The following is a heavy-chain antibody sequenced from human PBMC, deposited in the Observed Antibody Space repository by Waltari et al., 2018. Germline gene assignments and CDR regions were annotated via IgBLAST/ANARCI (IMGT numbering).Heavy chain of an antibody. D-gene: IGHD3-10*01. CDR1: GGSVSSGNYY. CDR2: IYYSGST. Sequence: QMQLQESGPGLVKPSETLSLTCTVSGGSVSSGNYYWSWIRQPPGKGLEWIGYIYYSGSTNYNPSLKSRVTMSVDTSKNQFSLKLSSVIAADTAVYYCARVPMVRGVLAFMDVWGQGTTVTVSS. V-gene: IGHV4-61*01. CDR3: ARVPMVRGVLAFMDV. J-gene: IGHJ6*02.